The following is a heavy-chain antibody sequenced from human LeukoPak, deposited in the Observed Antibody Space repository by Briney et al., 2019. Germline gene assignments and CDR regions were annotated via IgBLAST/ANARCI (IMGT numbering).Heavy chain of an antibody. V-gene: IGHV4-59*01. CDR2: MYNSGST. D-gene: IGHD4-17*01. J-gene: IGHJ5*02. CDR1: GGSISSYY. Sequence: PSETLSLTCTVSGGSISSYYWSWIRHPPGKGLEWIGYMYNSGSTNYNPSLKSRVTISIDTSKNQFYLKLSSVTDADTAVYYCARVPHCGDYGWFDPWGQGTLVTVSS. CDR3: ARVPHCGDYGWFDP.